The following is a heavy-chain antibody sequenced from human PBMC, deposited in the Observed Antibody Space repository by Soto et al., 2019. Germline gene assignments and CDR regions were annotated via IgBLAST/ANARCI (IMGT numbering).Heavy chain of an antibody. CDR2: IWYDGSNK. J-gene: IGHJ4*02. V-gene: IGHV3-33*03. Sequence: PGGSLRLSCAASGFIFNGYGMHWVRQAPGKGLEWVAVIWYDGSNKYYADSVKGRFTFSRDNSKNTMSLQMNSLRVEDTAVYYCARWGCSGSNCNLNQRSFDLWGQGT. CDR3: ARWGCSGSNCNLNQRSFDL. D-gene: IGHD2-15*01. CDR1: GFIFNGYG.